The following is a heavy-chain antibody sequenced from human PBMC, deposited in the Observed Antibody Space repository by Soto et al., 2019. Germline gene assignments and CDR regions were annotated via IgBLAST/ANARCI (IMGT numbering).Heavy chain of an antibody. V-gene: IGHV5-10-1*01. D-gene: IGHD6-13*01. CDR1: GYSFTSYW. CDR3: ASVIAAAGMRYYYYGMDV. CDR2: IDPSDSYT. Sequence: GESLKISCKGSGYSFTSYWISWVRQMPGKGLEWMGRIDPSDSYTNYSPSFQGHVTISADKSISTAYLQWSSLKASDTAMYYCASVIAAAGMRYYYYGMDVWGQGTTVTVSS. J-gene: IGHJ6*02.